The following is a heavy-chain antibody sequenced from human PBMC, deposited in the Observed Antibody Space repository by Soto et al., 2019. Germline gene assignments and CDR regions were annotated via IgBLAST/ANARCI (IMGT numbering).Heavy chain of an antibody. V-gene: IGHV3-23*01. J-gene: IGHJ1*01. CDR2: ISGSGGST. Sequence: GGSLRLSCAASGFIVSNTYMSWVRQAPGKGLEWVSAISGSGGSTYYADSVKGRFTISRDNSKNTLYLQMNSLRAEDTAVYYCAKDRPTWAVAEQYFQHWGQGTLVTVSS. D-gene: IGHD6-19*01. CDR3: AKDRPTWAVAEQYFQH. CDR1: GFIVSNTY.